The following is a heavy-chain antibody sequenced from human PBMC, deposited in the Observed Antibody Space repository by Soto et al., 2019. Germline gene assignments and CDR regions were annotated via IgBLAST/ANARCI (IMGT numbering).Heavy chain of an antibody. CDR1: GFSLSNARMG. J-gene: IGHJ4*02. CDR2: IFSNDEK. D-gene: IGHD6-13*01. CDR3: ARILDSSSWSFDY. V-gene: IGHV2-26*01. Sequence: SGPTLVNPTDTLTLTCTVSGFSLSNARMGVSWIRQPPGKDLEWLAHIFSNDEKHYSTYLKSRLTISKDTSKSQVVLNMTKMDPVDTATYYCARILDSSSWSFDYRGKGTLVTVSS.